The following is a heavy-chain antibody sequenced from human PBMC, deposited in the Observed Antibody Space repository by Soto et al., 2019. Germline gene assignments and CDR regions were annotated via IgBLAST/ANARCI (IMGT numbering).Heavy chain of an antibody. D-gene: IGHD2-2*01. CDR1: GYSFTSYW. CDR3: ARHLIVVVPAAKGGGYYYYGMDV. V-gene: IGHV5-51*01. CDR2: IYPGDSDT. J-gene: IGHJ6*02. Sequence: VESMKISCKGSGYSFTSYWIGWVRQMTGKGLECMGVIYPGDSDTRYSPSFQGQVTISADKSISTAYLQWSSLKASDTAMYYCARHLIVVVPAAKGGGYYYYGMDVWGQGTTVTVSS.